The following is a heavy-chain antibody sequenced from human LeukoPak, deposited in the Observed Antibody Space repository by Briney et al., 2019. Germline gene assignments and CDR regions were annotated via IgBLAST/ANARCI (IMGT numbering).Heavy chain of an antibody. CDR3: ATAGGDGSRMGFDP. J-gene: IGHJ5*02. D-gene: IGHD2-15*01. Sequence: GGSLRLSCADSGFTFSRYWMHWVRQTPGKGLVWVSCISADGSVTRYADSVKGRFTVSRDNTKSTLYLQMHSLRAEDTAVYYCATAGGDGSRMGFDPWGQGTLVTVSS. CDR2: ISADGSVT. V-gene: IGHV3-74*01. CDR1: GFTFSRYW.